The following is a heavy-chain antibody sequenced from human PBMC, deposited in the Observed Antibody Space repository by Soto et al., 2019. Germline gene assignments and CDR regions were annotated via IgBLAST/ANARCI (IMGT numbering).Heavy chain of an antibody. D-gene: IGHD3-10*01. CDR2: IFSNDEK. V-gene: IGHV2-26*01. CDR3: ARVGGAIIDLSYFDN. Sequence: QVTLKESGPVLVKPTETLTLTCTVSGFSLSSDRMGVSWIRQPPGKALEWVAHIFSNDEKAYSTSLKSRLTISKDTSKSPVVLTMTNMDPVDTATYYCARVGGAIIDLSYFDNWGQGTQVTVSS. CDR1: GFSLSSDRMG. J-gene: IGHJ4*02.